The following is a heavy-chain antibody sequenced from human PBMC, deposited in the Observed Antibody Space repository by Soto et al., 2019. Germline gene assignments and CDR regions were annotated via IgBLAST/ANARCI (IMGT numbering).Heavy chain of an antibody. V-gene: IGHV4-30-4*01. CDR1: GGSISSGDDF. D-gene: IGHD3-10*01. J-gene: IGHJ6*02. CDR2: IYYSGST. Sequence: QVQLQESGPGLVKPSQTLSLTCTVSGGSISSGDDFWTWIRQPPGKGLEWIGYIYYSGSTYYNPSIKSRLTMSVDTSKNQFCLKLSSVAAADTAVYSCSRDRAKCKDYYYYGMDVWGQGTTVTVSS. CDR3: SRDRAKCKDYYYYGMDV.